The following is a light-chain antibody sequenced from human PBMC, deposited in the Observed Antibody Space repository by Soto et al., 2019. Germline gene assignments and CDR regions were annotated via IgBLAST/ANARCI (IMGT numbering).Light chain of an antibody. V-gene: IGKV3-20*01. CDR2: GAS. CDR3: QQYGSSGT. CDR1: QSVSNNY. J-gene: IGKJ1*01. Sequence: EIVLTQSPGTLSLSPGERATLSCRASQSVSNNYLSWYQQKPGQAPRLIIYGASNSTTGIPDRFSGSWSGTDFTLTSSRLEPEDFAVYYWQQYGSSGTFGPGTKVEIK.